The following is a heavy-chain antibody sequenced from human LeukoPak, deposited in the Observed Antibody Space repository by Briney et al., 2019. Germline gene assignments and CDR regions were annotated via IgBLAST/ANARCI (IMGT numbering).Heavy chain of an antibody. CDR3: ARISRIAVAASPVGYYYYMDV. CDR2: IYYSGST. J-gene: IGHJ6*03. Sequence: SETLSLTCTVSGGSISSYYWSWTRQPPGKGLEWIGYIYYSGSTNYNPSLKSRVTISVDTSKNQFSLKLSSVTAADTAVYYCARISRIAVAASPVGYYYYMDVWGKGTTVTVSS. D-gene: IGHD6-19*01. CDR1: GGSISSYY. V-gene: IGHV4-59*01.